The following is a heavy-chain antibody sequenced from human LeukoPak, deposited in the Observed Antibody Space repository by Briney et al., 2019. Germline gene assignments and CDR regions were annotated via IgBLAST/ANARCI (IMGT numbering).Heavy chain of an antibody. CDR3: TSSGGISYRFDY. CDR1: GFNFANHA. V-gene: IGHV3-23*01. Sequence: GGSLRLSCAASGFNFANHAMSWVRQAPGKGLEWVSAISGGGDITYYADSVRGRFTISRDNSKNTLYLQTNSLRAEDTAVYYCTSSGGISYRFDYWGQGTLVTVSS. D-gene: IGHD3-22*01. CDR2: ISGGGDIT. J-gene: IGHJ4*02.